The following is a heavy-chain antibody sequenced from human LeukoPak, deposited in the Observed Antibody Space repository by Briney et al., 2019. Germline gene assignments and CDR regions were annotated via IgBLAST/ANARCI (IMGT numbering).Heavy chain of an antibody. D-gene: IGHD3-22*01. V-gene: IGHV1-18*01. CDR1: GYTFTSYG. Sequence: EASVKVSCKASGYTFTSYGISWVRQAPGQGLEWMGWISAYNGNTNYAQKLQGRVTMTTDASTSTAYMELRSLESDDTAVYYCARDRYFYDTTPPWGFDYWGQGTLVTVSS. J-gene: IGHJ4*02. CDR2: ISAYNGNT. CDR3: ARDRYFYDTTPPWGFDY.